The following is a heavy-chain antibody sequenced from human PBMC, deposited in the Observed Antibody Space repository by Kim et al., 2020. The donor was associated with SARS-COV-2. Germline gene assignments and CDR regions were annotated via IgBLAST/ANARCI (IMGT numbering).Heavy chain of an antibody. J-gene: IGHJ5*02. CDR2: GGST. V-gene: IGHV3-66*04. CDR3: ARHDWFDP. Sequence: GGSTFYAETLKGIFTISKDSSKNTLYLQMNSLRVEDTAFYYCARHDWFDPWGQGTLVTVSS.